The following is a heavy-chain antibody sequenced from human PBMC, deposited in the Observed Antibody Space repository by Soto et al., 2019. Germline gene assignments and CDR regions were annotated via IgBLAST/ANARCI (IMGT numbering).Heavy chain of an antibody. Sequence: PSETLSLTCTVSGGSIRSYYWSWIRQPPGKGLEWIGYIYYSGSTNYNPSLKSRVTISLETSKNQFSLKLRSVTAADMAVYYCVGIAPAASWVDPWGQGTLVTVSS. D-gene: IGHD2-2*01. CDR2: IYYSGST. CDR1: GGSIRSYY. CDR3: VGIAPAASWVDP. V-gene: IGHV4-59*01. J-gene: IGHJ5*02.